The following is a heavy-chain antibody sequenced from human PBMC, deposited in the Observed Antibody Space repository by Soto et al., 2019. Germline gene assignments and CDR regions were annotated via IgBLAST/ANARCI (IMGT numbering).Heavy chain of an antibody. CDR3: ARIRGYWYGLDV. V-gene: IGHV3-23*01. Sequence: EVQLLESGGGLVQPGGSLRLSCAASGFPLSTYGMTWVRQAPGKGLEWVSAITGTGGNTYYVDSAKGRFTSSRDNSKNMVYLQMNSLRVEDTAVYYCARIRGYWYGLDVWGHGTTVTVSS. CDR1: GFPLSTYG. CDR2: ITGTGGNT. J-gene: IGHJ6*02.